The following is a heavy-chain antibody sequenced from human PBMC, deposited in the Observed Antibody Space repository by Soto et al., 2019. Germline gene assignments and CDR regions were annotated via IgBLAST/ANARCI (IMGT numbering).Heavy chain of an antibody. CDR3: ARGDIGYCISTSCPWGMDA. CDR2: IYYSGST. D-gene: IGHD2-2*01. Sequence: PSETMSLTCTVSGGSIGSYYWSWIRQPPGKGLEWIGYIYYSGSTNYNPSLKSRVTISVDTSKNQFSLKLSSVTAADTAVYYCARGDIGYCISTSCPWGMDAWGQGTTVTVSS. J-gene: IGHJ6*02. CDR1: GGSIGSYY. V-gene: IGHV4-59*01.